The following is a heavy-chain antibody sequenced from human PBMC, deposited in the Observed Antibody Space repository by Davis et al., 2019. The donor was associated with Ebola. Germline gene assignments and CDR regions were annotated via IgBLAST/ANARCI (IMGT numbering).Heavy chain of an antibody. Sequence: GGSLRLSCAASGFTFSTYGMSWFRQAPGKGLEWVSTISIGGGRTFYADSVRGRFTISRDNAKNSLYLQMNSLRAEDTAVYYCARGLWDYYGSGLPKYFDIWGQGTSVTVAS. CDR1: GFTFSTYG. CDR3: ARGLWDYYGSGLPKYFDI. V-gene: IGHV3-23*01. D-gene: IGHD3-10*01. CDR2: ISIGGGRT. J-gene: IGHJ4*02.